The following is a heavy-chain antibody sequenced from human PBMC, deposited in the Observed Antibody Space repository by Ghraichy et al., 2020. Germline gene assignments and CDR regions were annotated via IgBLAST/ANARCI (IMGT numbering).Heavy chain of an antibody. V-gene: IGHV3-30-3*01. CDR3: ARPLERSSSWYGAFDI. CDR1: GFTFSSYA. J-gene: IGHJ3*02. D-gene: IGHD6-13*01. CDR2: ISYDGSNK. Sequence: SLNISCAASGFTFSSYAMHWVRQAPGKGLEWVAVISYDGSNKYYADSVKGRFTISRDNSKNTLYLQMNSLRAEDTAVYYCARPLERSSSWYGAFDIWGQGTMVTVSS.